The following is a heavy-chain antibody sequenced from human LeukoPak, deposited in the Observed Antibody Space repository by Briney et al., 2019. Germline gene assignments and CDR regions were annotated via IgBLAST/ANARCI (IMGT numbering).Heavy chain of an antibody. CDR1: GGSISSYY. D-gene: IGHD1-26*01. V-gene: IGHV4-59*01. CDR2: IYYSGST. J-gene: IGHJ4*02. Sequence: KPSETLSLTCTVSGGSISSYYWSWIRQPPGKGLEWIGYIYYSGSTNYNPSLKSRVTISVDTSKNQFSLKLSSVTAADTAVYYCASLRTRGANPFDYWGQGTLVTVSS. CDR3: ASLRTRGANPFDY.